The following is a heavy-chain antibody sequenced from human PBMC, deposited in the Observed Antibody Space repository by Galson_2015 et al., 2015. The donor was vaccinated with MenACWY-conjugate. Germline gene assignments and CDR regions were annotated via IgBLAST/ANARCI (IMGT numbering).Heavy chain of an antibody. D-gene: IGHD1-26*01. Sequence: QSGAEVKKSGESLKISCQGSGHSFTTYWIAWVRQMPGRGLEWVGLISPGDSNTRYSPSFQGQVTISADKSISTAYLQWSSLKASDTAMYYCARHPPGGRGLDVWGQGTTVTVSS. J-gene: IGHJ6*02. CDR1: GHSFTTYW. V-gene: IGHV5-51*01. CDR2: ISPGDSNT. CDR3: ARHPPGGRGLDV.